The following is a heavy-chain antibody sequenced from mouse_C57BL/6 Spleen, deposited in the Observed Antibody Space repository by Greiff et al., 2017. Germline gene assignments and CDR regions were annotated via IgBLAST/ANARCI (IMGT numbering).Heavy chain of an antibody. CDR2: INPSTGGT. J-gene: IGHJ4*01. V-gene: IGHV1-42*01. Sequence: VQLKESGPELVKPGASVKISCKASGYSFTGYYMNWVKQSPEKSLEWIGEINPSTGGTTYNQKFKAKATLTVDKSSSTAYMQLKSLTSEDSAVYYCARWDYLYYAMDYWGQGTSVTVSS. D-gene: IGHD4-1*01. CDR3: ARWDYLYYAMDY. CDR1: GYSFTGYY.